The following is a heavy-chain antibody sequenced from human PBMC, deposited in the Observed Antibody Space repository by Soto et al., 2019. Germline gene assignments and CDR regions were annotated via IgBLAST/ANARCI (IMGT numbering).Heavy chain of an antibody. CDR1: GFTFSSYA. D-gene: IGHD5-18*01. V-gene: IGHV3-23*01. CDR3: AKEMGKGYSYGEYYFDY. CDR2: IIGSGGST. Sequence: PGGSLRLSCAASGFTFSSYAMSWVRQAPGKGLEWVSVIIGSGGSTYYADSVKGRFTISRDNSKNTLYLQMNSLRAEDTAVYYCAKEMGKGYSYGEYYFDYWGQGTLVTVSS. J-gene: IGHJ4*02.